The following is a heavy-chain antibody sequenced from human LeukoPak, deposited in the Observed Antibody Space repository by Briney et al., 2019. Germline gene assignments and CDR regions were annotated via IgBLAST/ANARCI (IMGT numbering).Heavy chain of an antibody. CDR2: INPNSGGT. J-gene: IGHJ4*02. Sequence: GASVKVSCKASGYTFTGYYTHWVRQAPGQGLEWMGWINPNSGGTNYAQKFQGRVTMTRDTSISTAYMELSRLRSDDTAVYYCARARRRFGEFEDYWGQGTLVTVSS. CDR3: ARARRRFGEFEDY. CDR1: GYTFTGYY. V-gene: IGHV1-2*02. D-gene: IGHD3-10*01.